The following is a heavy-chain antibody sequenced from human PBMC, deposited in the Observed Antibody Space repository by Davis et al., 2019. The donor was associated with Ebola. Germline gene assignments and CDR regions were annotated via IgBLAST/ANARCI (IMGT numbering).Heavy chain of an antibody. V-gene: IGHV1-69*04. CDR1: GGTFTNYA. J-gene: IGHJ4*02. D-gene: IGHD1-7*01. Sequence: SVKVSCKTSGGTFTNYAVNWVRQAPGQGLEWMGRIIPILGIANYAQKFQGRVTITADKSTSTAYMELSSLRSEDTAVYYCARELGLPDDYWGQGTLVTVSS. CDR2: IIPILGIA. CDR3: ARELGLPDDY.